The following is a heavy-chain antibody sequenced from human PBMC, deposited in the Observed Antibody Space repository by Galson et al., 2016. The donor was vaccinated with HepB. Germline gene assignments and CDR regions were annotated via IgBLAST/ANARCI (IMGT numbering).Heavy chain of an antibody. J-gene: IGHJ4*02. Sequence: SETLSLTCAVSGGSITNPNWWSWVRQPPGKGLEWFGEIFHSGCTNYNPSLQSRVTISVDTSTNQFSLKLTSVTAADTAVYYCARTEFGVVAAGTSVGCWGQGTLVTVSS. CDR2: IFHSGCT. D-gene: IGHD6-13*01. CDR3: ARTEFGVVAAGTSVGC. V-gene: IGHV4-4*02. CDR1: GGSITNPNW.